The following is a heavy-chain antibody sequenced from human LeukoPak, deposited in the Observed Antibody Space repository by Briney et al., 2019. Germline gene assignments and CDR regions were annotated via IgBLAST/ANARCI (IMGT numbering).Heavy chain of an antibody. J-gene: IGHJ4*02. CDR3: ARNNWNDLSYFDY. CDR1: GGSISSGGYY. V-gene: IGHV4-31*03. Sequence: PSETLSLTCTVSGGSISSGGYYWSWIRQHPGKGLEWIGYIYYSGSTYYNPSLKSRVTISVDTSKNQFSLKLGSVTAADTAVYYCARNNWNDLSYFDYWGQGTLVTVSS. D-gene: IGHD1-1*01. CDR2: IYYSGST.